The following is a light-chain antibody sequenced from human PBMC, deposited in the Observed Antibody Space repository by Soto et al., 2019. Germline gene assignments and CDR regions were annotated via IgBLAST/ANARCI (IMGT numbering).Light chain of an antibody. CDR2: DAT. J-gene: IGKJ4*01. V-gene: IGKV1-16*01. CDR3: QQYERYNPS. Sequence: DIQMTQSPSSLSASVGDRVTIICRASQNINSYLAWFQQKPGKAPKSLIYDATSLQSGVPSRFGGSGSGTDFSLTISSLQPEDAATYYCQQYERYNPSFGGGTKLEIK. CDR1: QNINSY.